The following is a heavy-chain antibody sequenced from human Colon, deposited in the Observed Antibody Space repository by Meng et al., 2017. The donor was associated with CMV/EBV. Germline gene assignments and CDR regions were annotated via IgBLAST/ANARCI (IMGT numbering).Heavy chain of an antibody. V-gene: IGHV3-23*01. Sequence: GESLKISCATSGFAFSTYDMSWVRQAPGKGLEWVSGISGSGASTYYADSVKGRFTISRDKSTNTLHLQMNSLRAEDTAVFHCAKDPHEFWSGKNWFDSWGQGTRVTVSS. D-gene: IGHD3-3*01. J-gene: IGHJ5*01. CDR2: ISGSGAST. CDR3: AKDPHEFWSGKNWFDS. CDR1: GFAFSTYD.